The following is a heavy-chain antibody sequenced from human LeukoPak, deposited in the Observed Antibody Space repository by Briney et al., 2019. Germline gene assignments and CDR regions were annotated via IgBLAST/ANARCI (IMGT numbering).Heavy chain of an antibody. CDR2: IYYSGST. D-gene: IGHD6-6*01. J-gene: IGHJ4*02. CDR3: ARLSIAALFDY. Sequence: ETLSLTCTVSGGSISSSSYYWGWIRQPPGKGLECIGSIYYSGSTYYNPSLKSRVTISVDTSKSQFSLKLSSVTAADTAVYYCARLSIAALFDYWGQGTLVTVSS. V-gene: IGHV4-39*01. CDR1: GGSISSSSYY.